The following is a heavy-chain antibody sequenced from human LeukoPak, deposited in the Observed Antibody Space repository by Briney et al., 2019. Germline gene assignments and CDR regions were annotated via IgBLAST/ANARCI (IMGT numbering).Heavy chain of an antibody. CDR1: GFTFSSYA. V-gene: IGHV3-30*02. CDR3: AREFSTSFYYFDY. Sequence: GGSLRLSCVASGFTFSSYAMHWVRQVPGKGLEWVAFIRYDGSNKYYADSVKGRFTISRDNSKNTLYLQINSLRAGDTAVYYCAREFSTSFYYFDYWCQGTLATVSS. CDR2: IRYDGSNK. D-gene: IGHD2-2*01. J-gene: IGHJ4*02.